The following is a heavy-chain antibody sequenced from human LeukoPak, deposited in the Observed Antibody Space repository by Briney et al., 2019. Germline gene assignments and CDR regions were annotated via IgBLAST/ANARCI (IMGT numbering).Heavy chain of an antibody. V-gene: IGHV3-30*02. Sequence: GGSLRLSCAASGFTFSSYGMHWVRQAPGKGLKWVAFIRYDGSNKYYADYVKGRFTISRDNSKNTLYLQMNSLRAEDTAVYYCAKGFSLWFGELSLDIWGEGTMVTVSS. J-gene: IGHJ3*02. CDR3: AKGFSLWFGELSLDI. CDR2: IRYDGSNK. CDR1: GFTFSSYG. D-gene: IGHD3-10*01.